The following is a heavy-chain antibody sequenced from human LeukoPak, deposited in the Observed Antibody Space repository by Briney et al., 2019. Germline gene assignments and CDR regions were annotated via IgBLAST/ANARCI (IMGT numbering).Heavy chain of an antibody. J-gene: IGHJ4*02. CDR1: GYTLTELS. CDR3: AAEHGSGSYYREGFDY. V-gene: IGHV1-24*01. CDR2: FDPEDGET. D-gene: IGHD3-10*01. Sequence: VASVKVSCKVSGYTLTELSMHWVRQAPGKGLEWMGGFDPEDGETIYAQKFQGRVTMTEDTSTDTAYMELSSLRSEDTAVYYCAAEHGSGSYYREGFDYWGQGTLVTVSS.